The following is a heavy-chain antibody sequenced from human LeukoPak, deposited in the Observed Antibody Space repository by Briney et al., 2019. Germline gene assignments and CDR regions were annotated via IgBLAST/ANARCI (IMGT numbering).Heavy chain of an antibody. V-gene: IGHV3-11*01. CDR2: ISSSGSVK. Sequence: PGGSLRLSCAASEFIFSDYYISWIRQAPGKGLGWISHISSSGSVKYFADSVKGRFTISRDNARNSLYLDMNSLRAEDTAVYYCARGGRRFWGQGTLVTVSS. J-gene: IGHJ4*02. CDR1: EFIFSDYY. CDR3: ARGGRRF. D-gene: IGHD3-16*01.